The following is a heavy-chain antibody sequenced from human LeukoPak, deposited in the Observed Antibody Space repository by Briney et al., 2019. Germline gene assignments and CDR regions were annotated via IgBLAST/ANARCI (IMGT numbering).Heavy chain of an antibody. J-gene: IGHJ5*02. V-gene: IGHV4-39*01. CDR3: ARSMVRGVIGVWFDP. Sequence: SETLSLTCTVSGGSISSSSYYWGWIRQPPGKGLEWIGSIYYSGSTYYNPSLKSRVTISVDTSKNQFSLKLSSVTAADTAVYYCARSMVRGVIGVWFDPWGQGNPGHRLL. D-gene: IGHD3-10*01. CDR1: GGSISSSSYY. CDR2: IYYSGST.